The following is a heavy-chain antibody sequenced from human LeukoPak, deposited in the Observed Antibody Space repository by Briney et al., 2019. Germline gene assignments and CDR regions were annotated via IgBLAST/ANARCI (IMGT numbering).Heavy chain of an antibody. CDR2: ISSSSSYI. J-gene: IGHJ5*02. Sequence: GGSLRLSCAASGFTFSSYAMSWVRQAPGKGLEWVSSISSSSSYIYYADSVKGRFTISRDNAKNSLYLQMNSLRAEDTAVYYCAARGGWPYNWFDPWGQGTLVTVSS. V-gene: IGHV3-21*01. D-gene: IGHD6-19*01. CDR3: AARGGWPYNWFDP. CDR1: GFTFSSYA.